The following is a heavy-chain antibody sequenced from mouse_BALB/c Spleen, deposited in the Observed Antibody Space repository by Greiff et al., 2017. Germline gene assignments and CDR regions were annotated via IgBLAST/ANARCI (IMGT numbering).Heavy chain of an antibody. Sequence: QVQLQQSGAELVKPGASVKLSCKASGYTFTSYYMYWVKQRPGQGLEWIGEINPSNGGTNFNEKFKSKATLTVDKSSSTAYMQLSSLTSEDSAVYYCTREDGYYRYFDVWGAGTTVTVSS. CDR3: TREDGYYRYFDV. J-gene: IGHJ1*01. V-gene: IGHV1S81*02. CDR2: INPSNGGT. D-gene: IGHD2-3*01. CDR1: GYTFTSYY.